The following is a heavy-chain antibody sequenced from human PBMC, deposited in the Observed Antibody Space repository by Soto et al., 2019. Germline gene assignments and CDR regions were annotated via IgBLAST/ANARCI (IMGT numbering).Heavy chain of an antibody. Sequence: GGSLRLSCAASGFTFSSYSMNWVRQAPGKGLEWVSYISSSSSTIYYADSVKGRFTISRDNAKNSLYLQMNSLRAEDTAVYYCARAGVVINRYAFDIWGQGTMVNVSS. CDR2: ISSSSSTI. V-gene: IGHV3-48*01. CDR1: GFTFSSYS. J-gene: IGHJ3*02. CDR3: ARAGVVINRYAFDI. D-gene: IGHD3-3*01.